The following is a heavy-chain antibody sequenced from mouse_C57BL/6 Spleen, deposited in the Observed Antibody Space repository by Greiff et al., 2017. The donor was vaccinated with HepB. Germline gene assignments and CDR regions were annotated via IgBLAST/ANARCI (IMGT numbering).Heavy chain of an antibody. J-gene: IGHJ3*01. Sequence: EVQLQQSGPELVKPGASVKISCKASGYTFTDYYMNWVKQSHGKSLEWIGDINPNNGGTSYNQKFKGKATLTVDKSSSTAYMELRSLTSEDSAFYYCARYAGRGYFAYWGQGTLVTVSA. CDR1: GYTFTDYY. D-gene: IGHD2-14*01. V-gene: IGHV1-26*01. CDR2: INPNNGGT. CDR3: ARYAGRGYFAY.